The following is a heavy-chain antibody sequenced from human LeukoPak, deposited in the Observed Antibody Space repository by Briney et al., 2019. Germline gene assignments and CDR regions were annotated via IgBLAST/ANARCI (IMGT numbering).Heavy chain of an antibody. D-gene: IGHD3-9*01. CDR2: ISGSGGST. V-gene: IGHV3-23*01. CDR3: AKGLYFDWTYYYYGMDV. CDR1: GFTFSSYA. J-gene: IGHJ6*02. Sequence: GGSLRLSCAASGFTFSSYAMSWVRQAPGKGLEWVSAISGSGGSTYYADSVKGRFTISRDNSKNTLYLQMNSLRAEDTAVYYCAKGLYFDWTYYYYGMDVWGQGATVTVSS.